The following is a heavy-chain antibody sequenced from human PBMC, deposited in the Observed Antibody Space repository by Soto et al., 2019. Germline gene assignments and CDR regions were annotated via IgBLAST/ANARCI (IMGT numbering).Heavy chain of an antibody. D-gene: IGHD4-17*01. CDR2: IKQDGSEK. J-gene: IGHJ6*02. V-gene: IGHV3-7*01. CDR1: GFTFSSYW. CDR3: ARDPRGDYDYYYYYGMDV. Sequence: EVQLVESGGGLVQPGGSLRLSCAASGFTFSSYWMSWVRQAPGKGLEWVANIKQDGSEKYYVDSVKGRFTISRDNAKNSLYLQMNSLRAEDTAVYYCARDPRGDYDYYYYYGMDVWGHGTTVTVAS.